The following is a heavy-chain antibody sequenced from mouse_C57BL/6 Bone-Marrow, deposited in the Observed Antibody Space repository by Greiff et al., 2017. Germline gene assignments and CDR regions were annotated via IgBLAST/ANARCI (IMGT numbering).Heavy chain of an antibody. D-gene: IGHD3-3*01. V-gene: IGHV1-82*01. CDR2: IYPGDGDT. CDR1: GYAFSSSW. Sequence: QVQLQQSGPELVKPGASVKISCKASGYAFSSSWMNWVKQRPGKGLEWIGRIYPGDGDTNYNGKFKGKATLTADKSSSTAYMQLSSLTSEDSAVYFCAREAGGPYFDVWGTGTTVTVSS. J-gene: IGHJ1*03. CDR3: AREAGGPYFDV.